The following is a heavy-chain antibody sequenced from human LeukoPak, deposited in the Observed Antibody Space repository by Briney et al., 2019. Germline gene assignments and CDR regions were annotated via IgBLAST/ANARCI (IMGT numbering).Heavy chain of an antibody. CDR1: GFTFSSYA. CDR3: AVSSGSYYFRAGPNDY. D-gene: IGHD1-26*01. CDR2: ISGSGGST. V-gene: IGHV3-23*01. J-gene: IGHJ4*02. Sequence: PGGSLRLSCAASGFTFSSYAMSWVRQAPGKGLEWVSAISGSGGSTYYADSVKGRFTISRDNSKNTLYLQMNSLRAEDTAVYYCAVSSGSYYFRAGPNDYWGQGTLVTVSS.